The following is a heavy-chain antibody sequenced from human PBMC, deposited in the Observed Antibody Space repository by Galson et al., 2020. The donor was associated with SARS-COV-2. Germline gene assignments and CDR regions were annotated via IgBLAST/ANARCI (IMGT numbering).Heavy chain of an antibody. CDR2: VGPGGGTT. J-gene: IGHJ3*02. CDR1: DFTFSTYT. CDR3: AKDRGYYSGIDAFDI. D-gene: IGHD3-22*01. Sequence: GGSLRLSCAASDFTFSTYTMSWVRQAPGKGLEWVSAVGPGGGTTHYADSERGRFTISRDNSKNTLYLQMNSLRAEDTAVYYCAKDRGYYSGIDAFDIWGQGTVVTVSS. V-gene: IGHV3-23*01.